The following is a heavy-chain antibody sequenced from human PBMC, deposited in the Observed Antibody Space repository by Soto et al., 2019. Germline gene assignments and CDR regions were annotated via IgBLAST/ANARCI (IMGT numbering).Heavy chain of an antibody. CDR1: GGSISSYY. J-gene: IGHJ4*02. D-gene: IGHD3-22*01. Sequence: PSETLSLTCTVSGGSISSYYWSWIRQPPGKGLEWIGYIYYSGSTNYNPSLKSRVTISVDTSKNQFSLKLSSVTAADTAVYYCARVAYYDSSGYRPFDYWGQGTLVTVS. CDR3: ARVAYYDSSGYRPFDY. V-gene: IGHV4-59*12. CDR2: IYYSGST.